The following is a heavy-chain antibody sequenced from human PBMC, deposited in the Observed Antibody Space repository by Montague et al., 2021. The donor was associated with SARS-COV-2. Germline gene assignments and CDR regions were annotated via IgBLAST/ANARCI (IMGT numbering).Heavy chain of an antibody. V-gene: IGHV4-59*01. Sequence: SETLSLTCTVSGGSISSYYWSWIRQPPGKGLEWIGYIYYSGSTNYNPSLKSRVTISVDTSKNQFSLKLSSVTAADTAVYYCARDTEGYISSWYYDYWGQGTLVTVSS. CDR3: ARDTEGYISSWYYDY. J-gene: IGHJ4*02. CDR1: GGSISSYY. D-gene: IGHD6-13*01. CDR2: IYYSGST.